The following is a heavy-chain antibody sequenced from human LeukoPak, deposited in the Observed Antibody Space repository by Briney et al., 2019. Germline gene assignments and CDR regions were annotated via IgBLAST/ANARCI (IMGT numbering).Heavy chain of an antibody. D-gene: IGHD6-19*01. Sequence: PGGSLRLSCAVSGFISSSYTMNWVRQAPGQGLEWVAYVSRDSQTVYYAESVKGRFTISRDNSKNTLYLQMNSLRAEDTALYYCARDFSTGWSCDHWGQGTLVTVSS. V-gene: IGHV3-48*01. CDR2: VSRDSQTV. CDR3: ARDFSTGWSCDH. J-gene: IGHJ4*02. CDR1: GFISSSYT.